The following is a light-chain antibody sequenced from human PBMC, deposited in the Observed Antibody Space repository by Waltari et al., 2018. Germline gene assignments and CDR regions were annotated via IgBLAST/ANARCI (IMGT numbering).Light chain of an antibody. CDR1: HSVLSSSYNNNY. J-gene: IGKJ4*01. CDR3: QQHYSSPLT. Sequence: DIVMTESPDSVAVSMGERATINWKYSHSVLSSSYNNNYLAWYQHKPGQPPKLLISWSSTRECGVPDRFSGSGSGTDFTLTISSLQAEDVAVYYCQQHYSSPLTFGGGTKVEIK. CDR2: WSS. V-gene: IGKV4-1*01.